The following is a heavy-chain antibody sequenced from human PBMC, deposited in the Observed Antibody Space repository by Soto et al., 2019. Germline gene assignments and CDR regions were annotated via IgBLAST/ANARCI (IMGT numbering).Heavy chain of an antibody. CDR1: EFSFRNYG. V-gene: IGHV3-33*01. CDR3: ARWGGRYYESWFDP. CDR2: TPSDGKTK. J-gene: IGHJ5*02. D-gene: IGHD2-15*01. Sequence: QVLLVESGGGVVQPGTTLRLSGAPSEFSFRNYGMHWVPQAPGKGLEWVAVTPSDGKTKNYPASVKSQFTISSDTAMNTLYLQMGSLRAEDTAMYYCARWGGRYYESWFDPWGQGTGVIVSS.